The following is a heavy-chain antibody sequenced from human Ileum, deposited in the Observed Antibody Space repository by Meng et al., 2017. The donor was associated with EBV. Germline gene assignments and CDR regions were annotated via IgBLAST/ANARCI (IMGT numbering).Heavy chain of an antibody. CDR2: IQHSGST. CDR1: GGSISSGGHS. Sequence: HLKWQESGSGLVKPSQTLSLTCAVSGGSISSGGHSWSWIRQPPGKGLEWIGDIQHSGSTYYNPSLKSRVTISVDRSRNQFSLKLSSVTAADTAVYYCARAHPVVYFFDYWGQGTLVTVSS. J-gene: IGHJ4*02. V-gene: IGHV4-30-2*01. D-gene: IGHD4-23*01. CDR3: ARAHPVVYFFDY.